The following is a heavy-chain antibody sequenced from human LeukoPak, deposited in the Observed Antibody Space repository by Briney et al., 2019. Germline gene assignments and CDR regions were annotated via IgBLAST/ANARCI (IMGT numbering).Heavy chain of an antibody. CDR3: ARIGASSWYEDY. CDR2: ISSSGSTI. Sequence: GGSLRLSCVASGFTFSDYYMSWIRQAPGKGLEWVSYISSSGSTIYYADSVKGRFSISRDNAKNSLYLQMNSLRAEDTAVYYCARIGASSWYEDYWGQGTLVTVSS. CDR1: GFTFSDYY. D-gene: IGHD6-13*01. V-gene: IGHV3-11*01. J-gene: IGHJ4*02.